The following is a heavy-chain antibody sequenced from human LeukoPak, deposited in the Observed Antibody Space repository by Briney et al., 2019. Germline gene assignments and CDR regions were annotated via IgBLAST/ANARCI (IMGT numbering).Heavy chain of an antibody. CDR2: ISEDGGGT. CDR1: GFTFDDYA. D-gene: IGHD2-2*01. CDR3: AKDLRFCTSTRCYDVVHY. Sequence: GGSLRLSCAASGFTFDDYAMHWVRQAPGKGLEWVSLISEDGGGTCYADSVKGRFTISRDNRKNSLYLQMNSLRTEDSALYYCAKDLRFCTSTRCYDVVHYWGQGTLVTVSS. V-gene: IGHV3-43*02. J-gene: IGHJ4*02.